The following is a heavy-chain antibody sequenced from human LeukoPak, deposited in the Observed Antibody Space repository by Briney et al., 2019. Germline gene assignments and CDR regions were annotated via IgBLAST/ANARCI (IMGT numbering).Heavy chain of an antibody. V-gene: IGHV3-30-3*01. D-gene: IGHD5-24*01. CDR1: GFTFSSYA. Sequence: GGSLKLSCAASGFTFSSYAMHWVRQAPGKGLEWVAVISSDGSNKYYADSVKGRFTISRDNSKNTLYLQMNSLRAEDTAVYYCARVGEMATFDYWGQGTLVTVSS. CDR3: ARVGEMATFDY. CDR2: ISSDGSNK. J-gene: IGHJ4*02.